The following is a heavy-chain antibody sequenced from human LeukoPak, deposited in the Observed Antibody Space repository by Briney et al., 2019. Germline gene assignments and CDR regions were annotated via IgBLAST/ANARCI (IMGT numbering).Heavy chain of an antibody. CDR2: INLNTAGT. V-gene: IGHV1-2*02. Sequence: GASVKVSCMASGYTFTGYHIHWVRQAPGQGLEWMSSINLNTAGTEYPQKFQGRVTVTWDTPVTTAYMELSALTYDDTATYYCAIEPTGSGHPGDVWGRGSMLTVSS. CDR3: AIEPTGSGHPGDV. J-gene: IGHJ3*01. D-gene: IGHD6-19*01. CDR1: GYTFTGYH.